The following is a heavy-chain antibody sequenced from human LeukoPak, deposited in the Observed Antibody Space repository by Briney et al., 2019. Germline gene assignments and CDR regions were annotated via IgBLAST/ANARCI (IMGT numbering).Heavy chain of an antibody. D-gene: IGHD3-22*01. CDR2: IFHTGST. CDR3: ARTMTNDAFDI. CDR1: GGSISSGAYS. Sequence: SQALSLTCAVSGGSISSGAYSWSWIRQPPGKGLEWIGYIFHTGSTYYTPSLKSRVIISVGTSKNQFSLKLSSVTAADTAVYYCARTMTNDAFDIWGQGTMVTVSS. V-gene: IGHV4-30-2*02. J-gene: IGHJ3*02.